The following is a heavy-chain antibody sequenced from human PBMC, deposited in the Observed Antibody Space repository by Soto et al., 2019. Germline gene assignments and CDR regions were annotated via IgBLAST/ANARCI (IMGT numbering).Heavy chain of an antibody. Sequence: SGPTLVNPTQTLTLTCTFSGFSLSSSGMSLSWIRQPPGKALEWLALIDWDDKKYYSTSLKTRLTISKDTSKNQVVLTMTNMDPVDTATYFCARIHSPRIFDYWGQGALVTVSS. D-gene: IGHD6-6*01. J-gene: IGHJ4*02. CDR1: GFSLSSSGMS. CDR2: IDWDDKK. V-gene: IGHV2-70*01. CDR3: ARIHSPRIFDY.